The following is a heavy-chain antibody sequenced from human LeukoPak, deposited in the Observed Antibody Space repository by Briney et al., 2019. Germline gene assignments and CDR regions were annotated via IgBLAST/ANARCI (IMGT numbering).Heavy chain of an antibody. V-gene: IGHV3-48*04. Sequence: PGGSLRLSCAASGFTFSSYSMNWVRQAPGKGLEWVSYISSSSGTIYYADSVKGRLTISRDNAKNSLYLQMNSLRAEDTAVYYCARDNVITFGGVIVTDYWGQGTLVTVSS. CDR1: GFTFSSYS. J-gene: IGHJ4*02. CDR2: ISSSSGTI. D-gene: IGHD3-16*02. CDR3: ARDNVITFGGVIVTDY.